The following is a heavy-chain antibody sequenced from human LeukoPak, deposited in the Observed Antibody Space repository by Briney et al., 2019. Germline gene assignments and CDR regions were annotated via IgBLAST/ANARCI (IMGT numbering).Heavy chain of an antibody. CDR2: ISSSSSYI. V-gene: IGHV3-21*01. Sequence: GGSLRLSCAASGFTFSSYSMNWVRQAPGKGLEWVSSISSSSSYIYYADSVKGRFTISRDNAKNSLYLQMNSLRAEDTAVYYCARGVEELGRLCFWCVGDTNWFDPWGQGALVTVSS. J-gene: IGHJ5*02. CDR1: GFTFSSYS. CDR3: ARGVEELGRLCFWCVGDTNWFDP. D-gene: IGHD1-1*01.